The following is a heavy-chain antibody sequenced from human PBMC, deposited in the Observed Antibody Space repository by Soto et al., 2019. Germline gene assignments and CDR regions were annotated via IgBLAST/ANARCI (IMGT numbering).Heavy chain of an antibody. CDR2: ISSSSSTI. Sequence: GGSLRLSCAASGFTFSSYSMNWVRQAPGKGLEWVSYISSSSSTIYYADSVKGRFTISRDNAKNSLYLQMNSLRAEDTAVYYCARDLDYMDVWGKGTTVTVSS. V-gene: IGHV3-48*01. CDR1: GFTFSSYS. CDR3: ARDLDYMDV. J-gene: IGHJ6*03.